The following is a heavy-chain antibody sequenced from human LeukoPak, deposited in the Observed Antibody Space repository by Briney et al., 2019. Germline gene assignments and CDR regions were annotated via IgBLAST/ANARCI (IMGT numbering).Heavy chain of an antibody. J-gene: IGHJ3*02. D-gene: IGHD6-13*01. CDR3: AKDGEAAAFAFDI. Sequence: PGGSLRLSCAASGFTFSSYGMHWVRQAPGKGLEWVAVIRYDGSNKYFADSVKGRFTISRDNSKNTVYLQMNSLRGEDTAVYYCAKDGEAAAFAFDIWGQGTMVIVSS. V-gene: IGHV3-30*02. CDR2: IRYDGSNK. CDR1: GFTFSSYG.